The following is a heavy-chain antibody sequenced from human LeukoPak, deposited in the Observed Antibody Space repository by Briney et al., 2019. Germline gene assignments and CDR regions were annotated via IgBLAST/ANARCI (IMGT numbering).Heavy chain of an antibody. V-gene: IGHV3-23*01. J-gene: IGHJ6*03. CDR3: AKMAGDRNYYYYYMDV. CDR1: GFTFDDYA. D-gene: IGHD6-19*01. CDR2: ISGSGGST. Sequence: GGSLRLSCAASGFTFDDYAMHWVRQAPGKGLEWVSAISGSGGSTYYADSVKGRFTISRDNSKNTLYLQMNSLRAEDTAVYYCAKMAGDRNYYYYYMDVWGKGTTVTVSS.